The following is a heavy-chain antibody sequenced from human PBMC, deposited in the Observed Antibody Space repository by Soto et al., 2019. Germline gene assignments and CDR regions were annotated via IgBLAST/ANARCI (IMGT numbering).Heavy chain of an antibody. CDR2: IHPSGGST. CDR1: GYTFTSYY. J-gene: IGHJ6*02. CDR3: TRGSAYYDILTGPGV. D-gene: IGHD3-9*01. V-gene: IGHV1-46*01. Sequence: GASVKVSCKASGYTFTSYYIHWVRQAPGQGLEWMGIIHPSGGSTSYAQKFQGRVTLTREKSTSTVYMELSSLRSEDTAVYYCTRGSAYYDILTGPGVWGQGTTVTVSS.